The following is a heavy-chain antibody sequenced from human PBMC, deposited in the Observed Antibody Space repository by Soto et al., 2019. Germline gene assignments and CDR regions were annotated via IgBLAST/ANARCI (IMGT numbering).Heavy chain of an antibody. V-gene: IGHV3-7*01. CDR1: GFTFSSYW. J-gene: IGHJ6*02. CDR3: ASMTNHYYYGMDV. Sequence: GGSLRLSCAASGFTFSSYWMSWVRQAPGKGLGWVANIKQDGSEKYYVDSVKGRFTISRDNAKNSLYLQMNSLRAEDTAVYYCASMTNHYYYGMDVWGQGTTVTVSS. D-gene: IGHD2-8*01. CDR2: IKQDGSEK.